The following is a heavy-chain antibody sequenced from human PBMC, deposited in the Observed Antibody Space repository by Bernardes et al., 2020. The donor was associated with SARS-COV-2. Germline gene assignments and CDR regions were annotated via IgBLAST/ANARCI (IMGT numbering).Heavy chain of an antibody. D-gene: IGHD6-19*01. V-gene: IGHV3-64*02. Sequence: GGSLRLSCIASGFTFNSHAMHWVRQAPGKGLKYVAGISSNGVSTTYADSVKGRVTISRDNFKNTLYLQMGSLRPEDVAVYYCARADFSGWDPDYGLDVWGQGTTVTVSS. CDR2: ISSNGVST. CDR3: ARADFSGWDPDYGLDV. CDR1: GFTFNSHA. J-gene: IGHJ6*02.